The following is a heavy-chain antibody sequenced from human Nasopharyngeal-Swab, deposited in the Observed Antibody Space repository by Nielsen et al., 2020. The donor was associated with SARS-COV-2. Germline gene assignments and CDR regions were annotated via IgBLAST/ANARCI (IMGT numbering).Heavy chain of an antibody. Sequence: SEPLSPTCAVYGGPFSGYYWSWIRQPPGKGLEWIGEINHSGSTNNNPSPKSRVTISVDTSKNQFSLKLRSVTAADTAVYYCAGGGDREPDWYFDLWGRGTLVTVSS. CDR2: INHSGST. D-gene: IGHD1-14*01. CDR3: AGGGDREPDWYFDL. J-gene: IGHJ2*01. CDR1: GGPFSGYY. V-gene: IGHV4-34*01.